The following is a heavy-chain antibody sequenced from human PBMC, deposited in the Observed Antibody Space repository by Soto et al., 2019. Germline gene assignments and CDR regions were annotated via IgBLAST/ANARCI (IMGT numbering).Heavy chain of an antibody. CDR1: GGSISSYY. Sequence: SETLSLTCTVSGGSISSYYWSWIRQPPGKGLEWIGYIYYSGSTNYNPSLKSRVTISVDTSKNQFSLKLSSVTAADTAVYYCAREVGYCSGSPTNWFDPWGQGTLVTVSS. CDR2: IYYSGST. D-gene: IGHD2-15*01. CDR3: AREVGYCSGSPTNWFDP. V-gene: IGHV4-59*01. J-gene: IGHJ5*02.